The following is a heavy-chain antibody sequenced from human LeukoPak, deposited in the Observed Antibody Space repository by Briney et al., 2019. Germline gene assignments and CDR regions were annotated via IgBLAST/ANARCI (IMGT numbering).Heavy chain of an antibody. CDR1: GGSISSSNW. Sequence: SGTLSLTCAVSGGSISSSNWWSCVRQPPGKGLEWIGEIDHSGSTNYNPSPKSRVTISVDTSKNQFSLKLSSVTAADTAVYYCARGRRSSWYPRRGWFDPWGQGTLVTVSS. D-gene: IGHD6-13*01. V-gene: IGHV4-4*02. J-gene: IGHJ5*02. CDR3: ARGRRSSWYPRRGWFDP. CDR2: IDHSGST.